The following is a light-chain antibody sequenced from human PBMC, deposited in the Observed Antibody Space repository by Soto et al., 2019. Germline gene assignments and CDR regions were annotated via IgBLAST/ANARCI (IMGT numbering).Light chain of an antibody. CDR2: EVS. J-gene: IGLJ3*02. Sequence: QSALTQPASVSGSPGQSITISCTGTSSDVGGYNFVSWYQQHPGKAPKLMIYEVSNRPSGVSNRFSGPKSGNTASLTISGLQAEDEADYYCRSYTPSGTLRVFGGGTKLTVL. CDR1: SSDVGGYNF. CDR3: RSYTPSGTLRV. V-gene: IGLV2-14*03.